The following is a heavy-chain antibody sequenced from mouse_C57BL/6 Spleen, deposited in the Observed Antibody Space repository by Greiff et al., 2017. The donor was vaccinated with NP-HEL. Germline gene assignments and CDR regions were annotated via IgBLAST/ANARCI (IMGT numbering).Heavy chain of an antibody. CDR3: AIGNFYYAMDY. CDR2: INPNNGGT. CDR1: GYTFTDYN. V-gene: IGHV1-18*01. Sequence: VQLKQSGPELVKPGASVKIPCKASGYTFTDYNMDWVKQSHGKSLEWIGDINPNNGGTIYNQKFKGKATLTVDKSSCTAYMELRSLTSEDTAVYYCAIGNFYYAMDYWGQGTSVTVSS. D-gene: IGHD2-1*01. J-gene: IGHJ4*01.